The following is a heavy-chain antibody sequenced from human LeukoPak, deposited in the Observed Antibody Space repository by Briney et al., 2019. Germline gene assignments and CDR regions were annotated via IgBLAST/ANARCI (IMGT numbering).Heavy chain of an antibody. CDR1: GGSISSGSYY. J-gene: IGHJ4*02. Sequence: SETLSLTCTVSGGSISSGSYYWSWIRQPPGKGLEWIGEINHSGSTNYNPSLKSRVTISVDTSENQFSLKLNSVTAADTAVYYCAIRWGPNDYWGQGTLVTVSS. D-gene: IGHD7-27*01. CDR2: INHSGST. CDR3: AIRWGPNDY. V-gene: IGHV4-39*07.